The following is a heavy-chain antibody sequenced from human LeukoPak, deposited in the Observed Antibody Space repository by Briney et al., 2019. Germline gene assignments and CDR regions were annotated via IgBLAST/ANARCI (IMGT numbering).Heavy chain of an antibody. CDR2: ISERGGST. Sequence: PGGSLRLSCVVSGISLSNYAMIWVRQAPGKGLEWVSYISERGGSTTYADSVKGRFTISRDTSLNTLYLQMNNLRGEDTAVYFCAKRGVVIRGILVIGYHQEAYHYDFWGQGVLVIVSS. V-gene: IGHV3-23*01. J-gene: IGHJ4*02. D-gene: IGHD3-10*01. CDR1: GISLSNYA. CDR3: AKRGVVIRGILVIGYHQEAYHYDF.